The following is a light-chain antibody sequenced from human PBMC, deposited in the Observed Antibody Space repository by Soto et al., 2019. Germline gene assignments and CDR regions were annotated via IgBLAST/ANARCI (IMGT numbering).Light chain of an antibody. V-gene: IGKV3-20*01. Sequence: EIVLTQSPGTLSLSPGERATLSCRASQSVSSSYLAWYQQKPGQAPRLVMYGASSRATGIPDRFSGSGSGTDFTLTISRLEPEDFAVYYCQQYGSSGTFGQGTKVDIK. CDR1: QSVSSSY. J-gene: IGKJ1*01. CDR2: GAS. CDR3: QQYGSSGT.